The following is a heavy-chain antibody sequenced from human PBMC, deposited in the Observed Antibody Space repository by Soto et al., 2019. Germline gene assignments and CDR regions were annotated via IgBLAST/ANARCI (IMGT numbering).Heavy chain of an antibody. D-gene: IGHD3-10*01. CDR3: ATNRITMVRGVIYYFDY. V-gene: IGHV4-61*01. Sequence: QVQLQESGPGLVKPSETLSLTCTVSGGSVSSGSYYWSWIRQPPGKGLEWIGYIYYSGSTNYNPSLKSRVTISVDTSKNQFSLKLSSVTAADTAVYYCATNRITMVRGVIYYFDYWGQGTLVTVSS. J-gene: IGHJ4*02. CDR2: IYYSGST. CDR1: GGSVSSGSYY.